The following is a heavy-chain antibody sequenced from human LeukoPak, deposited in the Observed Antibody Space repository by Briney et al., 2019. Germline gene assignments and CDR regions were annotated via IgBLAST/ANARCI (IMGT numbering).Heavy chain of an antibody. D-gene: IGHD2-2*02. Sequence: PGGSLRLSCAASGFTFSSYSMNWVRQAPGKGLEWVSSISSSSSYIYYADSVKGRFTISRDNAKNSLYLQMNSLRAEDTAVYYCASYSQYCSSTSCYTLRVIDYWGQGTLVTVSS. V-gene: IGHV3-21*01. CDR2: ISSSSSYI. CDR1: GFTFSSYS. CDR3: ASYSQYCSSTSCYTLRVIDY. J-gene: IGHJ4*02.